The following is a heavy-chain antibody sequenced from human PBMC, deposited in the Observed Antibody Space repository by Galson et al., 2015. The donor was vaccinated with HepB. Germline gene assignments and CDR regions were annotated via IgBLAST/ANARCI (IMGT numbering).Heavy chain of an antibody. J-gene: IGHJ6*02. D-gene: IGHD2-15*01. CDR3: AREDIVVVVAAETYYYYYGMDV. CDR2: IWYDGSNK. Sequence: SLRLSCAASGFTFSSYGMHWVRQAPGKGLEWVAVIWYDGSNKYYADSVKGRFTISRDNSKNTLYLQMNSLRAEDTAVYYCAREDIVVVVAAETYYYYYGMDVWGQGTTVTVSS. V-gene: IGHV3-33*01. CDR1: GFTFSSYG.